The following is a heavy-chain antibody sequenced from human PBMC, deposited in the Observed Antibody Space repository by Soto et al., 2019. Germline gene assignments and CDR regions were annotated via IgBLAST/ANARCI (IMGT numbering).Heavy chain of an antibody. CDR3: TTDLPYYDFWSGPPADP. J-gene: IGHJ5*02. CDR1: GFTFSNAW. V-gene: IGHV3-15*01. Sequence: GGSLRLSCAASGFTFSNAWMSWVRQAPGKGLEWVGRIKSKTDGGTTDYAAPVQGRFTIARDESKNTLYLQMNSLKTDDTAVYYCTTDLPYYDFWSGPPADPWGQGTLVTVSS. CDR2: IKSKTDGGTT. D-gene: IGHD3-3*01.